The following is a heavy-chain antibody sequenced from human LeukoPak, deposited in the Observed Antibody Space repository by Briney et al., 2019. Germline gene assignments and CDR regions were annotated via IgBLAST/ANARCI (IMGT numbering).Heavy chain of an antibody. CDR1: GFSFNRRG. Sequence: GESLRLSCATSGFSFNRRGMNWVRHPPGKGLEWVSYTSPRSETIFYAESVQGRFAVSRDDAKGSLYLQMHTLRVEDTAVYYCARIDGPTVFTYYMDLWGKGTTVTVAS. CDR2: TSPRSETI. V-gene: IGHV3-48*04. J-gene: IGHJ6*03. D-gene: IGHD3-16*01. CDR3: ARIDGPTVFTYYMDL.